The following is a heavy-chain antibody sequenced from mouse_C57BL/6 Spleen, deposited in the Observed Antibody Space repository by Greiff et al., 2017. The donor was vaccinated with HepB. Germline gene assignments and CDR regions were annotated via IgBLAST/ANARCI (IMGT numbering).Heavy chain of an antibody. D-gene: IGHD1-1*01. V-gene: IGHV1-4*01. J-gene: IGHJ2*01. CDR2: INPSSGYT. CDR3: ARSGWDTTVPLDY. CDR1: GYTFTSYT. Sequence: QVQLQQSGAELARPGASVKMSCTASGYTFTSYTMHWVKQRPGQGLEWIGYINPSSGYTKYNQKFKDKATLTADKSSSTAYMQLSSLTSEDSAVYYCARSGWDTTVPLDYWGQGTTLTVSS.